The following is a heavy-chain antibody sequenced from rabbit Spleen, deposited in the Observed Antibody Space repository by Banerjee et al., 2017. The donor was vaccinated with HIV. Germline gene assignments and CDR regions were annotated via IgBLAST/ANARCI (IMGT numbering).Heavy chain of an antibody. J-gene: IGHJ4*01. D-gene: IGHD1-1*01. Sequence: QEQLVESGGGLVKPGASLTLTCKASGFSFSNKAVMCWVRQAPGKGLEWIACINAVTGKAVYASWAKGRFTISKTSSTTVTLQLTSLTAADTATVFCARGAGSSGWSYALWGPGTLVTVS. CDR1: GFSFSNKAV. V-gene: IGHV1S45*01. CDR3: ARGAGSSGWSYAL. CDR2: INAVTGKA.